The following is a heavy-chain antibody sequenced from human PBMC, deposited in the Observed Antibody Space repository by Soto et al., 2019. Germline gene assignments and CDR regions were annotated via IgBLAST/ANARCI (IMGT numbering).Heavy chain of an antibody. Sequence: QVQLVQSGTEVKTPGASVKVSCKASGYTFTNYDINWVRQATGQGLEWMGWMNPNSGNTGYAQKFQGRVTMTRDTSIRTAYMELNSLRSEDTAVYYCVRLEVRGIIGPWGQGTLVTVSS. CDR1: GYTFTNYD. J-gene: IGHJ5*02. D-gene: IGHD3-10*01. CDR3: VRLEVRGIIGP. V-gene: IGHV1-8*01. CDR2: MNPNSGNT.